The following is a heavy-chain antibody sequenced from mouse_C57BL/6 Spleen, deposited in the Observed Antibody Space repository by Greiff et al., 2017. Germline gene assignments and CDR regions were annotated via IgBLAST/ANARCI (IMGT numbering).Heavy chain of an antibody. CDR1: GYSITSGYY. D-gene: IGHD2-3*01. J-gene: IGHJ2*01. CDR2: ISYDGSN. CDR3: ARGVYEGLY. V-gene: IGHV3-6*01. Sequence: DVKLQESGPGLVKPSQSLSLTCSVTGYSITSGYYWNWIRQFPGNKLEWMGYISYDGSNNYNPSLKNRISITRDTSKNQFCLKLNSVTTEDTATYYCARGVYEGLYWGQGTTLTVSA.